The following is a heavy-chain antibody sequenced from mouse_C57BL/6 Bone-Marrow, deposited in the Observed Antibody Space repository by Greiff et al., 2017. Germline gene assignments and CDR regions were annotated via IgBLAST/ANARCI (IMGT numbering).Heavy chain of an antibody. CDR2: IYPGSGNT. J-gene: IGHJ4*01. V-gene: IGHV1-76*01. CDR1: GYSFTDYY. Sequence: QVQLQQSGAELVRPGASVNLSCRASGYSFTDYYVNWVKQRPGQGLEWIARIYPGSGNTYYSENFKGKATLTAEKSSSTAYMHLSSLTSEDSAVYFCAREGGRGAMDYWGQGTSVTVSS. CDR3: AREGGRGAMDY.